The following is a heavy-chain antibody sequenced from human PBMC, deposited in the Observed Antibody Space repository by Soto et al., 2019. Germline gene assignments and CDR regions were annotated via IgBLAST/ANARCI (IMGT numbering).Heavy chain of an antibody. CDR1: GYTFSSYY. Sequence: ASVKVFCKASGYTFSSYYMHWVRQAPGQGLEWMGIIDPSGGSTSYAQKFQGRVTMTRDTSTSTVYMELSSLRSEDTAVYYCAYTYYDFWSGYPRDYYYYMDVWGKGTTVTVSS. J-gene: IGHJ6*03. CDR2: IDPSGGST. V-gene: IGHV1-46*03. D-gene: IGHD3-3*01. CDR3: AYTYYDFWSGYPRDYYYYMDV.